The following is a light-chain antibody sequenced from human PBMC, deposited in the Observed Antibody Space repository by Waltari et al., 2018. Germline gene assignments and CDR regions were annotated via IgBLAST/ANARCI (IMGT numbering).Light chain of an antibody. V-gene: IGKV4-1*01. CDR2: WAS. CDR3: QQYYSTPRT. CDR1: QSVLYSSNNKNY. J-gene: IGKJ2*01. Sequence: DIVMTQSPDSLAVSLGERATINCKSSQSVLYSSNNKNYLAWYQQKPGQPPKLLIYWASTRESGVPDRFSGSGSGTDFTLTISSLQAEDVAFLFGQQYYSTPRTFGQGTKLEIK.